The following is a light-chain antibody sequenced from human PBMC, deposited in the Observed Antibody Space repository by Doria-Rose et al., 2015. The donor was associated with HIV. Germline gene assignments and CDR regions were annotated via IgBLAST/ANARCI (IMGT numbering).Light chain of an antibody. V-gene: IGKV4-1*01. J-gene: IGKJ3*01. CDR3: QQYYDTPS. Sequence: TQSPESLGMSLGERATLNCKSNQSLLYTSKNYLAWYQQKPVQPPKLLIYWASTRQSGVPARFSGSGSGTGFTLTISSPEAEDVAVYYCQQYYDTPSFGPGTTVDIK. CDR1: QSLLYTSKNY. CDR2: WAS.